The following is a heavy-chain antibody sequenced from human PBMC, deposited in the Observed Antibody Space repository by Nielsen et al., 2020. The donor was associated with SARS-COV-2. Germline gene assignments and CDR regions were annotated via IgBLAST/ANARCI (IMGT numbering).Heavy chain of an antibody. V-gene: IGHV3-13*04. CDR3: ARAFSYYDFWSGSKEYYFDY. CDR2: IGTAGDT. CDR1: GFTFSSYD. Sequence: GGSLRLSCAASGFTFSSYDMHWVRQATGKGLEWVSAIGTAGDTYYPGSVKGRFTISRENAKNSLYLQMNSLRAGDTAVYYCARAFSYYDFWSGSKEYYFDYWGQGTLVTVSS. D-gene: IGHD3-3*01. J-gene: IGHJ4*02.